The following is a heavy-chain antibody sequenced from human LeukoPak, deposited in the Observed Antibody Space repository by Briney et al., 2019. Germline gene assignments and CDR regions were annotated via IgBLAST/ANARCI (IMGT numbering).Heavy chain of an antibody. CDR3: AREPQYYDILTGYSSTLRFDP. V-gene: IGHV4-4*07. CDR1: GGSISSYY. CDR2: IYTSGST. Sequence: SETLSLTCTVSGGSISSYYGSWIRQPAGKGLEWIGRIYTSGSTNYNPSLKSRVTMSVDTSKNQFSLKLSSVTAADTAVYYCAREPQYYDILTGYSSTLRFDPWGQGTLVTVSS. D-gene: IGHD3-9*01. J-gene: IGHJ5*02.